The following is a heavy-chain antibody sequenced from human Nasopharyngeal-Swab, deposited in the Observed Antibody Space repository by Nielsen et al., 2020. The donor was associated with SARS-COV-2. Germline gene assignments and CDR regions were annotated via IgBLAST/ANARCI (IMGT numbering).Heavy chain of an antibody. V-gene: IGHV5-51*01. D-gene: IGHD1-26*01. CDR3: ASGRRAGATVLDY. CDR2: IYPGDSDT. Sequence: GGSLRLSCKVSGYCFTSYWIGWVRQLPGKGLEWMGIIYPGDSDTRYSPSFQGQVTISADKSISTAYLQWSSLKASDTAMYYCASGRRAGATVLDYWGQGTLVTVSS. CDR1: GYCFTSYW. J-gene: IGHJ4*02.